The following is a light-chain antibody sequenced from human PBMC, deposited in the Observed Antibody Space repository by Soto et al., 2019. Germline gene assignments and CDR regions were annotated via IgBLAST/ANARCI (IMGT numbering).Light chain of an antibody. J-gene: IGKJ1*01. CDR1: QNINTY. CDR3: QQYYSYPRT. Sequence: DNQMTQSPYSLSAAVGDRVTIACRASQNINTYLNWYQQKPGKAPKLLIYAASTLQSGVSSRFIGSGSVTDFTLTLSCLQSEDFATYYFQQYYSYPRTSGHVTKVDNK. CDR2: AAS. V-gene: IGKV1-39*01.